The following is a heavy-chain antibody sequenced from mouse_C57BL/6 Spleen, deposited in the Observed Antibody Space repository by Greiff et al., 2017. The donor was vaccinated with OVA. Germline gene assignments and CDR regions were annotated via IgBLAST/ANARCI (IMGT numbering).Heavy chain of an antibody. J-gene: IGHJ1*03. CDR2: FHPYNDDT. Sequence: QVHVKQSGAELVKPGASVKMSCKASGYTFTTYPIEWMKQNHGKSLEWIGNFHPYNDDTKYNEKFKGKATLTVEKSSSTVYLELSRLTSDDSAVYYCARRGGSSHWYFDVWGKGTTVTVSS. CDR3: ARRGGSSHWYFDV. V-gene: IGHV1-47*01. CDR1: GYTFTTYP. D-gene: IGHD1-1*01.